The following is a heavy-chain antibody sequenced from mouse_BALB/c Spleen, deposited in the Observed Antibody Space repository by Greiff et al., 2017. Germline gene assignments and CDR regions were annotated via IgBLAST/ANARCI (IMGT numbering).Heavy chain of an antibody. CDR3: ASNYYGSSSFDY. Sequence: EVQLVESGAELVKPGASVKLSCTASGFNIKDTYMHWVKQRPEQGLEWIGRIDPANGNTKYDPKFQGKATITADTSSNTAYLQLSSLTSEDTAVYYCASNYYGSSSFDYWGQGTTLTVSS. D-gene: IGHD1-1*01. V-gene: IGHV14-3*02. CDR2: IDPANGNT. CDR1: GFNIKDTY. J-gene: IGHJ2*01.